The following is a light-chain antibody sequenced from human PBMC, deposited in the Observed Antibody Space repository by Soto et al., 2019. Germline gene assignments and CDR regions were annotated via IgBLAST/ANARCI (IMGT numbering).Light chain of an antibody. Sequence: QSALTQPASVSGSPGQSITISCTGTSSDVGGYDYVSWYQQHPGKAPKLMISEVSNRPSGISDRFSGSKSANTASLTISGPQAEDEADYYCSSYATDTTWVFGGGTKLTVL. CDR1: SSDVGGYDY. J-gene: IGLJ3*02. CDR2: EVS. V-gene: IGLV2-14*01. CDR3: SSYATDTTWV.